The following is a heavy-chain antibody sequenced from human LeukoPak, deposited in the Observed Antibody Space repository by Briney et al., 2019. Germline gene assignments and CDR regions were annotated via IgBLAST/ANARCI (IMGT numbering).Heavy chain of an antibody. V-gene: IGHV4-39*01. D-gene: IGHD2-15*01. CDR2: IYYSGST. J-gene: IGHJ6*03. CDR3: ASFYCSGGSCYQYYSYYYMDV. CDR1: GGSISSSSYY. Sequence: SETLSLTCTVSGGSISSSSYYWGWIRQPPGKGLEWIGSIYYSGSTYSNPSLQSRVTISVDTSKNQFSLKLNSVTAADAAVYYCASFYCSGGSCYQYYSYYYMDVWGKGTTVTISS.